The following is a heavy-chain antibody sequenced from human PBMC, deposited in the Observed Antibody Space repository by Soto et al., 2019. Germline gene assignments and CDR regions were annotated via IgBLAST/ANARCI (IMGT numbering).Heavy chain of an antibody. D-gene: IGHD5-18*01. J-gene: IGHJ6*02. CDR1: GGTFSSYA. Sequence: QVQLVQSGAEVKKPGSSVKVSCKASGGTFSSYAISWVRQAPGQGREWMGGSIPIFGTANYAQKFQGRVTITADESTSTAYMELRRLRSEDTAVYYGARVEGGQIWLSDHYYYGRDVWGQGTTVTVS. CDR2: SIPIFGTA. CDR3: ARVEGGQIWLSDHYYYGRDV. V-gene: IGHV1-69*01.